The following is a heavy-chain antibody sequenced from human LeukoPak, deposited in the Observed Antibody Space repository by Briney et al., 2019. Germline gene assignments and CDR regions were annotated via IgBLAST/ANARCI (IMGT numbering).Heavy chain of an antibody. V-gene: IGHV3-23*01. CDR3: AKTYYDFWSGYFLDY. Sequence: GGSLRLSCAASGFTFSSYAMSWVRQAPGKGLEWVSAISGSGGSTYYADSVKGRFTISRDNSKNTLYLQMNSLRAGDTAVYYCAKTYYDFWSGYFLDYWGQGTLVTVSS. J-gene: IGHJ4*02. CDR2: ISGSGGST. CDR1: GFTFSSYA. D-gene: IGHD3-3*01.